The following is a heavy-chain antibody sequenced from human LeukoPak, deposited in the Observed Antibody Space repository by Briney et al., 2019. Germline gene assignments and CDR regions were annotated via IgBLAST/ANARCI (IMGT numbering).Heavy chain of an antibody. CDR2: INPNSGGT. CDR3: AVSYYYYYYGMDV. Sequence: GASVKVSCKASGYTFTGYYMHWVRQAPGQGLEWMGWINPNSGGTNYAQKFQGRVTMTRDTSISTAYMELSRLRSDDTAVYYCAVSYYYYYYGMDVWGQGTTVTVSS. CDR1: GYTFTGYY. V-gene: IGHV1-2*02. J-gene: IGHJ6*02. D-gene: IGHD5/OR15-5a*01.